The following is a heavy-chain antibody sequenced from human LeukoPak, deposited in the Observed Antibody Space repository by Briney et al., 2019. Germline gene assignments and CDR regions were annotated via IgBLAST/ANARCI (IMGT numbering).Heavy chain of an antibody. CDR2: IYYSGST. J-gene: IGHJ6*03. V-gene: IGHV4-39*07. CDR1: GGSISSSSYY. Sequence: SETLSLTCTVSGGSISSSSYYWGWIRQPPGKGLEWIGSIYYSGSTYYNPSLKSRVTISVDTSKNQFSLKLSSVTAADTAVYYCARSLGLERRYYFYYMDVWGKGTTVTVSS. CDR3: ARSLGLERRYYFYYMDV. D-gene: IGHD1-1*01.